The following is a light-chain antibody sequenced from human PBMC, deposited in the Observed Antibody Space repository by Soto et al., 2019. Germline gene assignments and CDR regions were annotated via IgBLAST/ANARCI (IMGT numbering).Light chain of an antibody. Sequence: DIQMTQSPSSLSASVGESVTITCXASQSISTYLNWYQQKPGKAPKLLIYAASSLQSGVPSRFSGSGSGTDSTLTISSLQPEDFAVYYCQQYNTWRSITFGQGTRLAI. J-gene: IGKJ5*01. CDR2: AAS. V-gene: IGKV1-39*01. CDR1: QSISTY. CDR3: QQYNTWRSIT.